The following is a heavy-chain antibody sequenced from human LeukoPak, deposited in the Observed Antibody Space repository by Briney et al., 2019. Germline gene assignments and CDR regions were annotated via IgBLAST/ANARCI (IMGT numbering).Heavy chain of an antibody. CDR2: IIPIFGTA. Sequence: GASVTVSCKASGGTFSSYAISWVRQAPGQGLEWMGGIIPIFGTANYAQKFQGRVTITADESTSTAYMELSSLRSEDTAVYYCARGQADYYDSSGYHWAFDIWGQGTMVTVSS. V-gene: IGHV1-69*13. D-gene: IGHD3-22*01. J-gene: IGHJ3*02. CDR1: GGTFSSYA. CDR3: ARGQADYYDSSGYHWAFDI.